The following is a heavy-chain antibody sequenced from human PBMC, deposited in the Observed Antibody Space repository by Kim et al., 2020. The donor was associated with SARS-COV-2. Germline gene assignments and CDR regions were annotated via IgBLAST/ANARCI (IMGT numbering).Heavy chain of an antibody. V-gene: IGHV4-34*01. CDR3: ARDHPYSSSWLSFDY. CDR2: INHSGST. J-gene: IGHJ4*02. Sequence: SETLSLTCAVYGGSFSGYYWSWIRQPPGKGLEWIGEINHSGSTNYNPSLKSRVTISVDTSKNQFSLKLSSVTAADTAVYYCARDHPYSSSWLSFDYWGQGTLVTVSS. D-gene: IGHD6-13*01. CDR1: GGSFSGYY.